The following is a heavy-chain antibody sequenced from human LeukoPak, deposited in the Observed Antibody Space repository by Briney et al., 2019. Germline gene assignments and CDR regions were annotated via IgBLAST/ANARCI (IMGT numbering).Heavy chain of an antibody. V-gene: IGHV5-51*01. CDR3: ARHLGTRPGARWFDP. CDR1: GYSFTSYW. J-gene: IGHJ5*02. Sequence: GESLKISCKGSGYSFTSYWIGWVRQMPGKGLEWMGIIYPGDSDTRYSPSFQGQVTISADKSISTAYLQWSSLKASETAMYYCARHLGTRPGARWFDPWGQGTLVTVSS. D-gene: IGHD1-1*01. CDR2: IYPGDSDT.